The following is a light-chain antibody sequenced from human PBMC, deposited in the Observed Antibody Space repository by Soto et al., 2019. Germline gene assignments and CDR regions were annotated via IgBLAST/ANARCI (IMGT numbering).Light chain of an antibody. Sequence: EIVLTQSPGTLSLSPGERATLSCRASQSVSSSYLAWYQQKPGQAPRLLIYGTSARATGIPDRFSGSGSGTDLAFTISGLEPEDFAVFYCQQYGSSPPFTFGPGTKVDI. V-gene: IGKV3-20*01. J-gene: IGKJ3*01. CDR3: QQYGSSPPFT. CDR1: QSVSSSY. CDR2: GTS.